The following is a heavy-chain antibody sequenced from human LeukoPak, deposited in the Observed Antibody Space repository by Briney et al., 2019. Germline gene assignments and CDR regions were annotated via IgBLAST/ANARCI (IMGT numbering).Heavy chain of an antibody. CDR2: INHSGST. V-gene: IGHV4-34*01. CDR3: ARDSDSLDY. D-gene: IGHD6-13*01. J-gene: IGHJ4*02. Sequence: PSETLSLTCAVYGGSFSGYYWSWIRQPPGKGLEWIGEINHSGSTNYNPSLKSRVTISVDTSKNQFSLKLSSVTAADPAVYYCARDSDSLDYWGQGTLVTVSS. CDR1: GGSFSGYY.